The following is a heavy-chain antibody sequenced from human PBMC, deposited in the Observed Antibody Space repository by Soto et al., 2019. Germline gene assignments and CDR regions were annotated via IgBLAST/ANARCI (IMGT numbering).Heavy chain of an antibody. V-gene: IGHV4-30-2*01. Sequence: SETLSLTCALSVGAVSSGGYSWCWVRQPPGQGLEWIWYIYHSGATFYNPSLESRVTISIDGSKNQFSLKLTSVTAVDTAIYYCDRFSLHRSTLYYFDFWGHGTLVTVSS. J-gene: IGHJ4*01. CDR1: VGAVSSGGYS. CDR2: IYHSGAT. CDR3: DRFSLHRSTLYYFDF.